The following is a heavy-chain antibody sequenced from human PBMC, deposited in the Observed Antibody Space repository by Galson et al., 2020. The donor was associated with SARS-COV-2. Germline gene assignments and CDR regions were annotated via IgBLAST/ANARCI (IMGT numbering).Heavy chain of an antibody. CDR2: ISGSGGST. CDR1: GFTFSSYA. J-gene: IGHJ6*02. CDR3: AKDGGITIVGVVYPYYYYYGMDG. V-gene: IGHV3-23*01. Sequence: GGSLRLSCAASGFTFSSYAMSWVRQAPGKGLEWVSAISGSGGSTYYADSVKGRFTISRANSKNTLYLQMNSLRAEDTAVYYCAKDGGITIVGVVYPYYYYYGMDGWGQGTTVTVSS. D-gene: IGHD3-3*01.